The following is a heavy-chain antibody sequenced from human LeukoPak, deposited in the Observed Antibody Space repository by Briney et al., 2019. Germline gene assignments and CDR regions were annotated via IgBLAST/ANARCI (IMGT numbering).Heavy chain of an antibody. CDR1: GFTFSKYS. J-gene: IGHJ4*02. Sequence: GGSLRLSCAASGFTFSKYSMNWVRQAPGKGLEWVPYISSSSSPIYYADSVKGRFTISRDNAKNSLYLQMNSLRAEDTAVYYCARRGSYYDYWGQGTLVTVSS. CDR3: ARRGSYYDY. V-gene: IGHV3-48*04. CDR2: ISSSSSPI. D-gene: IGHD3-16*01.